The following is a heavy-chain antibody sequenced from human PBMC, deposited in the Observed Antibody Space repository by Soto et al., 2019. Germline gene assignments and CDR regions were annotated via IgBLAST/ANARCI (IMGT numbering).Heavy chain of an antibody. J-gene: IGHJ4*02. V-gene: IGHV3-30-3*01. CDR2: ISYDGSNK. D-gene: IGHD6-13*01. CDR1: GFTFSSYA. Sequence: GGSLRLSCAASGFTFSSYAMHWVRQAPGKGLEWVAVISYDGSNKYYADSVKGRFTISRDNSKNTLYLQMNSLRAEDTAVYYCARGRSIAAAGFDYWGQGTLVTVSS. CDR3: ARGRSIAAAGFDY.